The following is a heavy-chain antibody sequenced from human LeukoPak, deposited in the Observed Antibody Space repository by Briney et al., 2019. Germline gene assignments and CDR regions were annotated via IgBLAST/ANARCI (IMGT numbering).Heavy chain of an antibody. CDR2: ISSNGGST. V-gene: IGHV3-64*01. D-gene: IGHD2-15*01. Sequence: GGSLRLSCAASGFTFSSYAMHWVRQAPGKGLEYVSAISSNGGSTYYANSVKGRFTISRDNSKNTLYLQMGSLRAEDMAVYYCARDRCSGGSCYYFDYWGQGNLVTVSS. CDR3: ARDRCSGGSCYYFDY. CDR1: GFTFSSYA. J-gene: IGHJ4*02.